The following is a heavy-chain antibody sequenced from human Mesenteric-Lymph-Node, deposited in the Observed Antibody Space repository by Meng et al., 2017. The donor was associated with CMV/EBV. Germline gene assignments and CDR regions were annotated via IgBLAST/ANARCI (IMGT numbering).Heavy chain of an antibody. Sequence: GGSLRLSCAASGFRFTNYGMHWVRQAPGKGLEWVAFTSSDETYTHYAASVEGRFSISRDNAKNSLYLQMNSLRIEDSAVFYCARVRRGSYSALFFDIWGQGTLVTVSS. J-gene: IGHJ3*02. CDR2: TSSDETYT. CDR3: ARVRRGSYSALFFDI. D-gene: IGHD1-26*01. V-gene: IGHV3-30*03. CDR1: GFRFTNYG.